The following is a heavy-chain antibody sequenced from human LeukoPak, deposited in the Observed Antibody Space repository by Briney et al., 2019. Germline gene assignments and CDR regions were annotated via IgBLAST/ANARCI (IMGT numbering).Heavy chain of an antibody. CDR2: IVPIFGTA. J-gene: IGHJ4*02. V-gene: IGHV1-69*05. D-gene: IGHD6-13*01. Sequence: SVKVSCKASGGTFSSYAISWVRQAPGQGLEWMGRIVPIFGTANYAQKFRGRVTITTDESTSTAYMELSSLRSEDTAVYYCARGREAAALYYFDYWGQGTLVTVSS. CDR1: GGTFSSYA. CDR3: ARGREAAALYYFDY.